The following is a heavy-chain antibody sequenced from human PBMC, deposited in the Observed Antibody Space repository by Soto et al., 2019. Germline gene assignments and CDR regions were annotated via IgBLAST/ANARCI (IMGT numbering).Heavy chain of an antibody. CDR3: ARVGSSYARRGLDV. J-gene: IGHJ6*02. D-gene: IGHD3-16*01. Sequence: SSETLSLTCNVSGGAIDSGGYYWCWIRQLPGKGLEWIGYIYYSGSTYYNPSLKSRVSISIDTSKNQFSLKLISVTAADTAVYYCARVGSSYARRGLDVWGQGTTVTVSS. CDR2: IYYSGST. CDR1: GGAIDSGGYY. V-gene: IGHV4-31*03.